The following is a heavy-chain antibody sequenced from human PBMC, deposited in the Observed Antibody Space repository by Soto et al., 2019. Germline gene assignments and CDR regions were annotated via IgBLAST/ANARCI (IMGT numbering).Heavy chain of an antibody. CDR1: GFTFSSYG. V-gene: IGHV3-30*18. CDR2: MSYDGRNK. Sequence: GALRLSCAASGFTFSSYGMHWVRQAPGKGLEWVAVMSYDGRNKYYADAVKGRFTISRDNSKNTLYLQMSSLRAEDTAVYYCVKDGSSGWPYFYDMDVWGQGTKVTVYS. D-gene: IGHD6-19*01. CDR3: VKDGSSGWPYFYDMDV. J-gene: IGHJ6*02.